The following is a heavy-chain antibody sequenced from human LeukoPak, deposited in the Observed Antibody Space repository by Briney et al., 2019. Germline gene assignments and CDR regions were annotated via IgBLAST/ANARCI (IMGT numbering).Heavy chain of an antibody. CDR3: ARTAFQFGEYFYYMNV. V-gene: IGHV1-2*02. Sequence: ASVKVSCKASGYTFTDYYMHWVRQAPGQGLEWMGWINPYSGDTNYAQKFQGRVTVTRDTSMSTAYMELSGLTSDDTAVYYCARTAFQFGEYFYYMNVWGKGTTVTVSS. D-gene: IGHD3-10*01. CDR2: INPYSGDT. CDR1: GYTFTDYY. J-gene: IGHJ6*03.